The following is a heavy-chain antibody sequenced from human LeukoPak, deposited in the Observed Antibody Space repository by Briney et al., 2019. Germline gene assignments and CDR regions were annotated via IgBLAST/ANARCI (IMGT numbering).Heavy chain of an antibody. J-gene: IGHJ4*02. V-gene: IGHV4-39*01. CDR2: FFYSGST. D-gene: IGHD3-16*01. Sequence: SETLSLTCTVSGGSISSHGYYWGWIRQPPGRGLEWIGNFFYSGSTYYNPSLKSRVTISVDTSKNQFSLRLSSVAAADTAVYYCARRDWGKYYFDYWGQGTLVTVSS. CDR3: ARRDWGKYYFDY. CDR1: GGSISSHGYY.